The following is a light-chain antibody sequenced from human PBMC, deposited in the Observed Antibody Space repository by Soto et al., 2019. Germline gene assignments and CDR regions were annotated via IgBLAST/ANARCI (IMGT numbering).Light chain of an antibody. CDR2: GAS. CDR1: QSINSN. V-gene: IGKV3-20*01. Sequence: EIVLTQSPGTLSLSPGERATLSCRASQSINSNLAWYQQRPGQRPRVLMYGASSRATGIPDRFSGSGSGTDFTLTISRLEPEDFAVYYCQQYENSPQTFGQGTKVETK. CDR3: QQYENSPQT. J-gene: IGKJ1*01.